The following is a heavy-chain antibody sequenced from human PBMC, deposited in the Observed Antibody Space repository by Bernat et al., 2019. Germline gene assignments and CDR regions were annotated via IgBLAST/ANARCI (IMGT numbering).Heavy chain of an antibody. V-gene: IGHV3-30-3*01. D-gene: IGHD3-9*01. CDR1: GFTFSNYA. CDR3: AREDDTLDY. J-gene: IGHJ4*02. Sequence: QVQLVESGGGVVQPGRSLRLSCAASGFTFSNYAMHWVRQAPGKGLEWVAVISYVGSNKYYADSVKGRFTISRDNSKNTLYLQMNSLRAEDTAVYYCAREDDTLDYWGQGTLVTVSS. CDR2: ISYVGSNK.